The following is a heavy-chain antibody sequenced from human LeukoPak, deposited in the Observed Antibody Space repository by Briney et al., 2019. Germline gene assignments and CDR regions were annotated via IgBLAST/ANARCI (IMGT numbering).Heavy chain of an antibody. CDR2: INPNSGGT. D-gene: IGHD3-3*01. J-gene: IGHJ4*02. CDR1: GYTFTGYY. CDR3: ASGKYYDFWSGYYLIY. Sequence: ASVKVSCKASGYTFTGYYMHWVRQAPGQGLEWMGWINPNSGGTNYAQKFQGRVTMARDTSISTAYMELSRLRSDDTAVYYCASGKYYDFWSGYYLIYWGQGTLVTVSS. V-gene: IGHV1-2*02.